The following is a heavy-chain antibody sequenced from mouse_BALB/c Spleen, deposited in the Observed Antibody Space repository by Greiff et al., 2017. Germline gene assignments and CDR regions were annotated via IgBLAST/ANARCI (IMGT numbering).Heavy chain of an antibody. CDR2: INPYNDGT. V-gene: IGHV1-14*01. J-gene: IGHJ4*01. Sequence: EVQLQQSGPELVKPGASVKMSCKASGYTFTSYVMHWVKQKPGQGLEWIGYINPYNDGTKYNEKFKGKATLTSDKSSSTAYMELSSLTSEDSAVYYCARCGGLYAMDYWGQGTSVTVSS. CDR3: ARCGGLYAMDY. CDR1: GYTFTSYV.